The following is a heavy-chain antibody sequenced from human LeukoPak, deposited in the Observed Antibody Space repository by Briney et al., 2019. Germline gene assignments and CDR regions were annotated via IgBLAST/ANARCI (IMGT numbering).Heavy chain of an antibody. J-gene: IGHJ3*02. V-gene: IGHV1-69*05. CDR1: GGTFSSYA. D-gene: IGHD6-13*01. CDR3: SREISSSWYESAFDI. Sequence: SVKVSCKASGGTFSSYAISWARQAPGQGLEWMGRIIPIFGTANYAQKFQGRVTITTDESTSTAYMELSSLRSEDTAVYYCSREISSSWYESAFDIWGQGTMVTVSS. CDR2: IIPIFGTA.